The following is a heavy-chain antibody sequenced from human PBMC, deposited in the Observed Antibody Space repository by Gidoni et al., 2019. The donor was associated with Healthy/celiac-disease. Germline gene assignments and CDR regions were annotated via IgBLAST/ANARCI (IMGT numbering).Heavy chain of an antibody. CDR3: ARLDYSNHPGLFDY. D-gene: IGHD4-4*01. J-gene: IGHJ4*02. CDR2: IYYSGST. Sequence: QVQLQESGPGLVKPSETLSLTCTAPGGSLSSYYWSWLRQPPGKGLEWIGYIYYSGSTNDNPSLKSRVTISVDTSKNQFSLKLSSVTAADTAVYYCARLDYSNHPGLFDYWGQGTLVTVSS. CDR1: GGSLSSYY. V-gene: IGHV4-59*01.